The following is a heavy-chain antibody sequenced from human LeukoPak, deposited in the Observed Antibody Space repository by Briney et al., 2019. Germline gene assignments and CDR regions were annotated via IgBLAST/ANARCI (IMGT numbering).Heavy chain of an antibody. CDR2: SNHSRST. Sequence: EPLSLPCAVYGGSFGGYYWSWIREPPGKGLQWIGESNHSRSTNYNPSLKSRVTISVDTSKNQFSLKLSSVTAADTAVYYCARRMRGYSYGGYDYWGPGTLVTVSS. D-gene: IGHD5-18*01. CDR1: GGSFGGYY. J-gene: IGHJ4*02. V-gene: IGHV4-34*01. CDR3: ARRMRGYSYGGYDY.